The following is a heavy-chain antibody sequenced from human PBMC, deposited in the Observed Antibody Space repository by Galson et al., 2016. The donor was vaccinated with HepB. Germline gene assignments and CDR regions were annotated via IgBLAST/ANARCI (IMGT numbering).Heavy chain of an antibody. CDR1: GFTFSSYD. CDR3: ARGDRRYCSGGSCYSDYYYGMDV. CDR2: IGTAGDT. Sequence: SLRLSCAASGFTFSSYDMHWARQATGKGLEWVSAIGTAGDTYYPGSVKGRFTISRENAKHSLYLQMNSLRAGDTAVYYCARGDRRYCSGGSCYSDYYYGMDVWGQGTTVTVSS. V-gene: IGHV3-13*01. D-gene: IGHD2-15*01. J-gene: IGHJ6*02.